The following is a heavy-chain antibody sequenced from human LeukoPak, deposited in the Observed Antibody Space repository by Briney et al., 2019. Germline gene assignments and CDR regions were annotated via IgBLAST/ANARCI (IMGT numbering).Heavy chain of an antibody. Sequence: ASVKVSCKASGGTFSSYAISWVRQAPGQGLEWMGRIIPILGMANYAQKFQGRVTITADKSTSTAYMELSSLRSEDTAVYYCARVITNDAFDIWGQGTMVTVSS. CDR3: ARVITNDAFDI. CDR2: IIPILGMA. V-gene: IGHV1-69*04. D-gene: IGHD3-22*01. CDR1: GGTFSSYA. J-gene: IGHJ3*02.